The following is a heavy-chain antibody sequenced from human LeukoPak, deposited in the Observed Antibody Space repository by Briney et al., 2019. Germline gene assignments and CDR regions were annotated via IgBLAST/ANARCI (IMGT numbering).Heavy chain of an antibody. D-gene: IGHD5-18*01. J-gene: IGHJ4*02. Sequence: SETLSLTCTVSGGSTSSYYWSWIRQPPGKGLEWIGYIYYSGGTNYNPSLKSRVTISVDTSKKQFSLKLSSVTAADTAVYFCARGLRGYSYGNWGQGTLVTVSS. CDR2: IYYSGGT. CDR1: GGSTSSYY. CDR3: ARGLRGYSYGN. V-gene: IGHV4-59*01.